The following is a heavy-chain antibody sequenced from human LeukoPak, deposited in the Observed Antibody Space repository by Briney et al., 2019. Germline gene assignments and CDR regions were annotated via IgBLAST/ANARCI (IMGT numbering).Heavy chain of an antibody. Sequence: WASVKVSCKASGYTFTGYYMHWVRQAPGQGLEWMGWINPNSGGTNYAQKFQGRVTMTRDTSISTAYMELSRLRSDDTAVYYCARAYYYDSSGYYRGGFAWKYWGQGNLGTVSS. CDR2: INPNSGGT. CDR1: GYTFTGYY. D-gene: IGHD3-22*01. CDR3: ARAYYYDSSGYYRGGFAWKY. J-gene: IGHJ4*02. V-gene: IGHV1-2*02.